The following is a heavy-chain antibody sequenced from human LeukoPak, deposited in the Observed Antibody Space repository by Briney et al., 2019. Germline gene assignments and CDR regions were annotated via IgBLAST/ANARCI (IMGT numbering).Heavy chain of an antibody. CDR2: IHYSGST. V-gene: IGHV4-59*08. J-gene: IGHJ4*02. D-gene: IGHD5-18*01. CDR3: ARREGYSYGYEY. CDR1: GGSISSYY. Sequence: PSETLSLTCTVSGGSISSYYWSWIRQPPGKGLEWIGYIHYSGSTNYNPSLKSRVTISVDTSKNQFSLKLSSVTAADTAVYYCARREGYSYGYEYWGQGTLVTVSS.